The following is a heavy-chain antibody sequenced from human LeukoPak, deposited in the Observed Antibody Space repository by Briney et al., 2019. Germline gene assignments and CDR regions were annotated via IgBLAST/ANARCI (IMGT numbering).Heavy chain of an antibody. Sequence: ASVKVSCKASGYTFTSYGISWVRQAPGQGLEWMGWISAYNGNTNYAQKLQGRVTMTTDTSTSTAYMELRSLSSDDTAVYYCARAPPCSSTSCYAMDVWGKGTTVTVSS. CDR2: ISAYNGNT. V-gene: IGHV1-18*01. D-gene: IGHD2-2*01. J-gene: IGHJ6*03. CDR3: ARAPPCSSTSCYAMDV. CDR1: GYTFTSYG.